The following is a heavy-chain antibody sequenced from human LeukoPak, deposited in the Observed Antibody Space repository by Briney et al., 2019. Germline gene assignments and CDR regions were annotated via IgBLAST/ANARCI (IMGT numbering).Heavy chain of an antibody. CDR2: ISSNGGST. D-gene: IGHD3-10*01. V-gene: IGHV3-64*01. Sequence: GRSLRLSCAASGFTFSSYAMHWVRQAPGKGLEYVSAISSNGGSTYYANSVKGRFTISRDNSKNTLYLQMGSLRAEDMAVYYCARDRDRDYGSGSYFLWYFDLWGRGTLVTVSS. J-gene: IGHJ2*01. CDR3: ARDRDRDYGSGSYFLWYFDL. CDR1: GFTFSSYA.